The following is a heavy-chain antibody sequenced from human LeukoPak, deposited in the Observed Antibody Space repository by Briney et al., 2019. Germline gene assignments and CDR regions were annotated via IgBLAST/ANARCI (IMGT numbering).Heavy chain of an antibody. D-gene: IGHD1-26*01. V-gene: IGHV3-7*01. CDR1: GFTFSSYW. CDR2: IKQDGSEK. J-gene: IGHJ4*02. CDR3: ARSTRRSGSYGNFDY. Sequence: PGGSLRLSCAPSGFTFSSYWMSWVRQAPGKGLEWVANIKQDGSEKYYVDSVKGRFTISRDNAKNSLYLQMNRLRAEDTAVYYCARSTRRSGSYGNFDYWGQGTLVTVSS.